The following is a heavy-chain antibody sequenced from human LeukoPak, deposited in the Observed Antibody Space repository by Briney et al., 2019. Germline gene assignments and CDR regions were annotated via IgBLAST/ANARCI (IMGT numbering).Heavy chain of an antibody. CDR3: ATSYSSGWYPDY. V-gene: IGHV4-38-2*02. CDR1: GYSISSGHY. D-gene: IGHD6-19*01. J-gene: IGHJ4*02. Sequence: SETLSLTCTVSGYSISSGHYWGWIRQPPGKGLEWIGSIYHGETTYYNPSLKTRLTISLDTSKNQFSLRLSSVTAADTAVYYCATSYSSGWYPDYWGQGTLVTVSS. CDR2: IYHGETT.